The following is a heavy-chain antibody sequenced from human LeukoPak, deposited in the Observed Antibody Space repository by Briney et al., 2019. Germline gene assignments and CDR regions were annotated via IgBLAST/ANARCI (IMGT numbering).Heavy chain of an antibody. CDR3: AKKRSGWYGYYGMDV. D-gene: IGHD6-19*01. Sequence: GGSLRLSCAASGFTFSSYSMNWVRQAPGKGLEWVSAISGSGGSTYYADSVKGRFTISRDNSKNTLYLQMNGLRAEDTAVYYCAKKRSGWYGYYGMDVWGQGTTVTVSS. CDR1: GFTFSSYS. V-gene: IGHV3-23*01. J-gene: IGHJ6*02. CDR2: ISGSGGST.